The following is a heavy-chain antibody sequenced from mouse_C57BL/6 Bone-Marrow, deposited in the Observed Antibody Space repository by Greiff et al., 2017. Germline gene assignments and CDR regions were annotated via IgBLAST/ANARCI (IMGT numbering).Heavy chain of an antibody. Sequence: EVQRVESEGGLVQPGSSMKLSCTASGFTFSDYYMAWVRQVPEKGLEWVANINYDGSSTYYLASLTSRFIISRDNAKNILYLQMSSLNSEDTATYYCERDAPPTVVAGEWYFDVWGTGTSVTVSS. V-gene: IGHV5-16*01. CDR3: ERDAPPTVVAGEWYFDV. CDR1: GFTFSDYY. CDR2: INYDGSST. D-gene: IGHD1-1*01. J-gene: IGHJ1*03.